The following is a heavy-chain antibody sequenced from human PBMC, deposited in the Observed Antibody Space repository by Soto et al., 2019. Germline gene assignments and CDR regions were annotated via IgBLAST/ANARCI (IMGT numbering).Heavy chain of an antibody. CDR1: GGSIRRGGYY. CDR3: AIEYYDSSGYTDY. CDR2: IYYSRST. J-gene: IGHJ4*02. V-gene: IGHV4-31*03. Sequence: QVQLQESGPGLVKPSQTLSLTCTVSGGSIRRGGYYWSWIRPHPGKGLEWIWYIYYSRSTYYNPSPKSRVTRSVDTSKNQFSQKLRSGTAADTTVYYCAIEYYDSSGYTDYGGQGTLVTVSS. D-gene: IGHD3-22*01.